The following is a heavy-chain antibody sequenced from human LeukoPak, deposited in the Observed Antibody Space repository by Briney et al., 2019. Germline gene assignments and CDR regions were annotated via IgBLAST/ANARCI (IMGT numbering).Heavy chain of an antibody. Sequence: PGGSLRLSCAASGFTFNTHWMHWVRQPPGKWLVWVSRISTDGTTTNYAGSGKGRFTISRDNAKNTLFLQMNSLRVEDTAVYYCARDLNSTQVDYWGQGSLVTVSS. D-gene: IGHD4-23*01. CDR2: ISTDGTTT. J-gene: IGHJ4*02. CDR3: ARDLNSTQVDY. V-gene: IGHV3-74*01. CDR1: GFTFNTHW.